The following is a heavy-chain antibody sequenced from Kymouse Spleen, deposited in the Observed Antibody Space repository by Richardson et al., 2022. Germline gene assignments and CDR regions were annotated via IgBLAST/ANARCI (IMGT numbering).Heavy chain of an antibody. CDR2: INHSGST. V-gene: IGHV4-34*01. CDR3: ARRIAAAGTGV. D-gene: IGHD6-13*01. Sequence: QVQLQQWGAGLLKPSETLSLTCAVYGGSFSGYYWSWIRQPPGKGLEWIGEINHSGSTNYNPSLKSRVTISVDTSKNQFSLKLSSVTAADTAVYYCARRIAAAGTGVWGQGTLVTVSS. J-gene: IGHJ4*02,IGHJ5*02. CDR1: GGSFSGYY.